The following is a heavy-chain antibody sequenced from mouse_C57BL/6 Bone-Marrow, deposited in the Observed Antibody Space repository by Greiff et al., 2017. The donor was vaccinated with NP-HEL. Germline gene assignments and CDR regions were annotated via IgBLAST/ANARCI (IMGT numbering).Heavy chain of an antibody. Sequence: EVNLVASGGGLVQPGGSMKLSCAASGFTFSAAWLDWVRQSPAQGLEWVAEIRNKANNHATYYAADVKGRFTISIYDSKSSVYLQMNSLIAEDTGIYYCTIGNYGAMDYWGQGTSVTVSS. V-gene: IGHV6-6*01. CDR2: IRNKANNHAT. D-gene: IGHD2-1*01. CDR3: TIGNYGAMDY. CDR1: GFTFSAAW. J-gene: IGHJ4*01.